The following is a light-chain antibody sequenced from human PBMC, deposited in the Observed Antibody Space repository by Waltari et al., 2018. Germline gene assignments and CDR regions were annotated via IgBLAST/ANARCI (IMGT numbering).Light chain of an antibody. CDR1: RSISSSY. J-gene: IGKJ3*01. CDR3: QQYGGSPPFT. Sequence: EIVRTQSPDTLSLSPGDRATLSCRASRSISSSYLAGYHQKPGQAPRLLMYGVSYRAAGIPDRFSGSGSGTDFTLTISRREPADFAVYYCQQYGGSPPFTFGPGTKVDI. V-gene: IGKV3-20*01. CDR2: GVS.